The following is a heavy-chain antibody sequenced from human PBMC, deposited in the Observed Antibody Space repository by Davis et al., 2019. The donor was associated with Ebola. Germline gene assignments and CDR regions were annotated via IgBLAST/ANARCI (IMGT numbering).Heavy chain of an antibody. V-gene: IGHV3-15*04. CDR1: GFIFSDAW. Sequence: GESLKISCAASGFIFSDAWMSWVRQAPGKGLEWVGRIGTKSDGGTVDYAAPVKGRFTLSRDDSKNTVYLLMNSLKIEDTAVYFCTASFEPWGQGTLVTVSS. CDR2: IGTKSDGGTV. J-gene: IGHJ5*02. CDR3: TASFEP.